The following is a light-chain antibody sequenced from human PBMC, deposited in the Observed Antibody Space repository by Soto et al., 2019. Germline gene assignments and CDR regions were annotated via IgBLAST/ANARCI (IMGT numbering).Light chain of an antibody. CDR2: DVS. J-gene: IGLJ2*01. Sequence: QSALTQPASVSGSPGQSITISCTGTSSDVGGYNYVSWYQQHPGKAPKLMIYDVSNRPSGVSNRFSGSKSGNTASLTISAVKAEGEADYYCSSYTSSSPGVFGGGTKLTVL. V-gene: IGLV2-14*01. CDR1: SSDVGGYNY. CDR3: SSYTSSSPGV.